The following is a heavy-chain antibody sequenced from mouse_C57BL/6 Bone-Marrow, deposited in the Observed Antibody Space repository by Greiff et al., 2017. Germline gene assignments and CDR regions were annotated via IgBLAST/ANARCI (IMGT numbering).Heavy chain of an antibody. CDR1: GFNIKDDY. Sequence: EVMLVESGAELVRPGASVKLSCTASGFNIKDDYMHWVKQRPEQGLEWIGWIDPENGDTEYASKFQGKATITADTSSNTAYLQLSSLTSEDTAVYYCTTGSPWFAYWGQGTLVTVSA. CDR3: TTGSPWFAY. J-gene: IGHJ3*01. V-gene: IGHV14-4*01. CDR2: IDPENGDT.